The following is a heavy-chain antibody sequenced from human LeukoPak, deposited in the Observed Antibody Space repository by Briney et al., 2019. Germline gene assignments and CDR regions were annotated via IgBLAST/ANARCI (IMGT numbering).Heavy chain of an antibody. V-gene: IGHV1-8*01. D-gene: IGHD3-22*01. CDR3: ARVRYYYDSSGYRTTHDY. CDR2: MNPNSGNT. J-gene: IGHJ4*02. CDR1: GYTFTSYD. Sequence: ASVKVSCKASGYTFTSYDINGVRQATGQGLEWMGWMNPNSGNTGYAQRFQGRVTMTRNTSISTAYMELSSLRSEDTDVYYCARVRYYYDSSGYRTTHDYWGQGTLVTVSS.